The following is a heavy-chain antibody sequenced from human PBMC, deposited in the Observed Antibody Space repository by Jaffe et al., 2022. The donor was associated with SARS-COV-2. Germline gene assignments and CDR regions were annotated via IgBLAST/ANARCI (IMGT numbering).Heavy chain of an antibody. Sequence: EVQLVQSGAELKKPGESLKISCKGSGYKFHDYWIGWVRQMPGKGLEWMGLIYPGDSDTRSSPSFQDQVTISVDKSINTAYLQWSSLKASDTAIYYCARHPGRSGGFDHWGQGTLVSVSS. CDR1: GYKFHDYW. V-gene: IGHV5-51*01. CDR3: ARHPGRSGGFDH. CDR2: IYPGDSDT. J-gene: IGHJ4*02. D-gene: IGHD3-10*01.